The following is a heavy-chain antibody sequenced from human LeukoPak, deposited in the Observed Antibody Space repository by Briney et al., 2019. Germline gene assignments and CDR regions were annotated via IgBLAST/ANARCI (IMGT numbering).Heavy chain of an antibody. J-gene: IGHJ4*02. CDR1: GGSISSGGYY. Sequence: SETLSLTCTVSGGSISSGGYYWSWIRQHPGKGLEWIGYIYYSGSTYYNPSLKSRVTISVDKSKNQFSLKLSSVTAADTAVYYCARLTTVYEYFDYWGQGTLVTVSS. CDR3: ARLTTVYEYFDY. D-gene: IGHD4-11*01. CDR2: IYYSGST. V-gene: IGHV4-31*03.